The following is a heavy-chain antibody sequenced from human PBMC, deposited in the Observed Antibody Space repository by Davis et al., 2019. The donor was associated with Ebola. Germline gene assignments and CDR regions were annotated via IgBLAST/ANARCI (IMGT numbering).Heavy chain of an antibody. CDR3: ASPRYYYYGMDV. CDR1: GFTFSDYY. V-gene: IGHV3-11*06. Sequence: GGSLRLSCAASGFTFSDYYMSWIRQAPGKGLEWVSYISSSSSYTNYADSVKGRFTISRDNAKNTLYLQMNSLRAEDTAVYYCASPRYYYYGMDVWGQGTTVTVSS. J-gene: IGHJ6*02. CDR2: ISSSSSYT.